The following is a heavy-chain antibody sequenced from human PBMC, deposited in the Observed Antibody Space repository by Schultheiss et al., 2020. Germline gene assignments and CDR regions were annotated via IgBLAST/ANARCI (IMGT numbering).Heavy chain of an antibody. CDR1: GGSISSYY. CDR3: ARVASSSEGNYYYYYYMDV. Sequence: SETLSLTCTVSGGSISSYYWSWIRQPPGKGLEWIGSIYYSGSTYYNPSLKSRVTISVDTSKNQFSLKLSSVTAADTAVYYCARVASSSEGNYYYYYYMDVWGKGTTVTVSS. D-gene: IGHD6-6*01. CDR2: IYYSGST. J-gene: IGHJ6*03. V-gene: IGHV4-59*04.